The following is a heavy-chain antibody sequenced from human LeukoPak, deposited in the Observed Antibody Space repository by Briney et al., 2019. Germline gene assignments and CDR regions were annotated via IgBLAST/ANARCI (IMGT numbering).Heavy chain of an antibody. J-gene: IGHJ4*02. CDR3: ARERSYGSGSQDY. D-gene: IGHD3-10*01. CDR2: ISSSGSTI. V-gene: IGHV3-48*03. Sequence: GGSLRLSCAASGFTFSSYEMNWVRQAPGKGLEWVSYISSSGSTIYYADSVKGRFTISRDNAKNSLYLQMNSLRAEDTAVYYCARERSYGSGSQDYWGQGTLVTVSS. CDR1: GFTFSSYE.